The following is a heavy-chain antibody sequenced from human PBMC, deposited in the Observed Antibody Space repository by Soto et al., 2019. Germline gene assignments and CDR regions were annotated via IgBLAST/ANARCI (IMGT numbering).Heavy chain of an antibody. V-gene: IGHV1-18*01. J-gene: IGHJ5*02. CDR2: ISVYNDNT. CDR1: GYTFSGYG. D-gene: IGHD2-2*01. Sequence: GASVKVSCKASGYTFSGYGISWVRQAPGQGLEWMGWISVYNDNTYYVQKFQGRVTMTTDTSTNTAYMELRSLKSDDTAVYFCARDKYSSRWHNWFDPWGQGTLVTVSS. CDR3: ARDKYSSRWHNWFDP.